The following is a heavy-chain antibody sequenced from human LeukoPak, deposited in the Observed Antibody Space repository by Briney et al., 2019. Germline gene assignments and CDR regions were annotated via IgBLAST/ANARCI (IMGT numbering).Heavy chain of an antibody. D-gene: IGHD6-19*01. J-gene: IGHJ4*02. Sequence: GGSLTLSCAASGFSFSLYAMNWVRQAPGKGLEWGSTIIETGASPYYADSVRGRFTVSRDSSKNMFYLQMNSLRAEDTAIYYCARRGAGSGGLDYWGQGTLVTVSS. V-gene: IGHV3-23*01. CDR2: IIETGASP. CDR1: GFSFSLYA. CDR3: ARRGAGSGGLDY.